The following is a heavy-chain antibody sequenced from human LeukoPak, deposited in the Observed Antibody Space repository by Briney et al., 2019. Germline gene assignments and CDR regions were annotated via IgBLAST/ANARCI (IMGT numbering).Heavy chain of an antibody. J-gene: IGHJ6*02. V-gene: IGHV1-2*02. CDR3: ARAMGVIAYYYYGMDV. D-gene: IGHD3-16*02. CDR2: INPNSGGT. CDR1: GYTFTGYY. Sequence: SVKVSCKASGYTFTGYYMHWVRPAPGQGLEWMGWINPNSGGTNYAQKFQGRVTMTRDTSISTAYMELSRLRSDDTAVYYCARAMGVIAYYYYGMDVWGQGTTVTVSS.